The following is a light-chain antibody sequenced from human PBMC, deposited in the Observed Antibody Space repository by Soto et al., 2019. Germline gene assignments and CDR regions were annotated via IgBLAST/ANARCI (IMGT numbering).Light chain of an antibody. CDR2: AAS. V-gene: IGKV3-20*01. CDR1: QSLTNNY. Sequence: EIVWTQSPGTLSLSPGERDTLSCSASQSLTNNYLAWYQQKPGQAPRLLIYAASSRATGIPDRFSGSGSETDFALTISRLEPEDCAVYYCQQYGSSLPVTFGGGTNVEIK. CDR3: QQYGSSLPVT. J-gene: IGKJ4*01.